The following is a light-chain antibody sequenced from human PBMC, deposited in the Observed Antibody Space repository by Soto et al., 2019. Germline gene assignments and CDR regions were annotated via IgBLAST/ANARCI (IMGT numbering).Light chain of an antibody. CDR1: KIGTKS. J-gene: IGLJ3*02. CDR2: NDS. CDR3: QVWDSSSEWV. Sequence: SYELSQPPSVSVAPGQTARITCGGNKIGTKSVHWYQQKPGQAPVLVVFNDSDRPSGIPERFSGSNSGDTATTATLTISRVEAGDEADYYCQVWDSSSEWVFGGGTKLTVL. V-gene: IGLV3-21*02.